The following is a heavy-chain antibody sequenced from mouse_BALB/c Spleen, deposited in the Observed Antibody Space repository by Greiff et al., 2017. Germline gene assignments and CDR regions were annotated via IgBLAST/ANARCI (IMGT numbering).Heavy chain of an antibody. Sequence: EVQVVESGGGLVKPGGSLKLSCAASGFTFSSYTMSWVRQAPEKGLEWVAYISSGSSTIYYADTVKGRFTISRDNPKNTLFLQMTSLRSEDTAMYYCARQKLPLYAMDYWGQGTSVTVSS. CDR1: GFTFSSYT. V-gene: IGHV5-17*02. CDR3: ARQKLPLYAMDY. CDR2: ISSGSSTI. J-gene: IGHJ4*01. D-gene: IGHD1-1*01.